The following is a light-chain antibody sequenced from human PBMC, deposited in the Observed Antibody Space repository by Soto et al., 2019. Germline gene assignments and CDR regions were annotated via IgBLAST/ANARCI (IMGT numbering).Light chain of an antibody. CDR1: QSVSNNY. CDR2: GAS. Sequence: EMVGTEWRGTVGMSAGERATLSCGASQSVSNNYLAWYQQKPGQSPRLLIYGASNRAPGIPDRFSRSAPRTDFTPPPSTPEPAASAVYYSQPYGSSPTVAPGTQLDIK. J-gene: IGKJ5*01. CDR3: QPYGSSPT. V-gene: IGKV3-20*01.